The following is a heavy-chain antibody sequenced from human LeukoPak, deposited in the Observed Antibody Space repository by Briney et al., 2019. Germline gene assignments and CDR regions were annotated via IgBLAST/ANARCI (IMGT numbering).Heavy chain of an antibody. Sequence: SVKVSCKASGGTFSSYAISWVRQAPGQGLEWMGGIIPIFGTANYAQKFQGRVTITADESTSTAYMELSSLRSEDTAVYYCARDSAAWYSYGPHYYYYGMDVWGQGTTVTVS. V-gene: IGHV1-69*01. CDR2: IIPIFGTA. CDR1: GGTFSSYA. D-gene: IGHD5-18*01. CDR3: ARDSAAWYSYGPHYYYYGMDV. J-gene: IGHJ6*02.